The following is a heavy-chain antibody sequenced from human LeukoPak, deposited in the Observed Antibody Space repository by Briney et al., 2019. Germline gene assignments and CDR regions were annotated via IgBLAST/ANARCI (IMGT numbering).Heavy chain of an antibody. V-gene: IGHV1-2*02. Sequence: ASVKVSCKASGYTFTGYYMHWVRQAPGQGLEWMGWINPNSGGTNYAQKFQGRVTMPRDTSIGTAYMELSRLRSDDTAVYYCARDYIAAAGIDYWGQGTLVTVSS. J-gene: IGHJ4*02. D-gene: IGHD6-13*01. CDR1: GYTFTGYY. CDR2: INPNSGGT. CDR3: ARDYIAAAGIDY.